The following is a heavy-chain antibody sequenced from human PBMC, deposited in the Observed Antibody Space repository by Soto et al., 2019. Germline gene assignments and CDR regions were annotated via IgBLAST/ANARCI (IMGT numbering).Heavy chain of an antibody. CDR3: AKDITNRGYSYMFDY. CDR2: INSDESST. V-gene: IGHV3-74*01. Sequence: LSCAASGFTFSTYWMHWVRQPPGKGLVWVSRINSDESSTSYADSVKGRITISRDNSKNTLYLQMNSLRAEDTAVYYCAKDITNRGYSYMFDYWGQGIQVTVSS. D-gene: IGHD5-18*01. J-gene: IGHJ4*02. CDR1: GFTFSTYW.